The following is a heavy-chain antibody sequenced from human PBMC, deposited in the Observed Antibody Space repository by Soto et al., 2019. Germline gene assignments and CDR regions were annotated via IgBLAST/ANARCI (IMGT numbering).Heavy chain of an antibody. V-gene: IGHV4-59*01. D-gene: IGHD4-4*01. CDR1: GGSISSYY. CDR3: ARDGVSSTDNYYGRDV. J-gene: IGHJ6*02. Sequence: SETLSLTCTVSGGSISSYYWSWIRQPPGKGLEWIGYIYYSGSTNYNPSLRGRVTISVDTSKNQFSLKLSSVTAADTAVYYCARDGVSSTDNYYGRDVWGQGTTVTVSS. CDR2: IYYSGST.